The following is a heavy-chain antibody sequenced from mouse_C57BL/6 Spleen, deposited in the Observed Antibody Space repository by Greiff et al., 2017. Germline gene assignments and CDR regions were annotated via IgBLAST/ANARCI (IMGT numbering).Heavy chain of an antibody. CDR1: GYTFTSYW. CDR3: ARFPHYYGSSPSYWYFDV. Sequence: VKLMESGAELAKPGASVKLSCKASGYTFTSYWMHWVKQRPGQGLEWIGYINPSSGYTKYNQKFKDKATLTADKSSSPAYMQLSSLTYEDSAVYYCARFPHYYGSSPSYWYFDVWGTGTTVTVSS. J-gene: IGHJ1*03. D-gene: IGHD1-1*01. CDR2: INPSSGYT. V-gene: IGHV1-7*01.